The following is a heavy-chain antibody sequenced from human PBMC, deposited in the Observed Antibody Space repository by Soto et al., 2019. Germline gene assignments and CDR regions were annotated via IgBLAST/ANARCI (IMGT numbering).Heavy chain of an antibody. Sequence: SDTLSLTCTVSGGAISSYYWSWIRQPPEKGLEWIAYDSYNRRNTYNPSRMKRVTISVDKSKNQFSLKLSYVTAADTAVYYCARSGTRGYWFDAWGQGTLVTVSS. D-gene: IGHD6-13*01. CDR2: DSYNRRN. V-gene: IGHV4-59*01. J-gene: IGHJ5*02. CDR3: ARSGTRGYWFDA. CDR1: GGAISSYY.